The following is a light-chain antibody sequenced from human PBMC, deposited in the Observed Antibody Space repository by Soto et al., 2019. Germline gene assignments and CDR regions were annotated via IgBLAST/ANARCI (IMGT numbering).Light chain of an antibody. Sequence: DIQMTQSPSSLSASVGDRVTITCQASQDISNNLNWYQQKPGKAPKVLLYDASTLATGVPSMFSGIGPGTDSALTISGLPPEDFATYYCQHYDTLPLPVYTFGKGTKLDI. CDR2: DAS. J-gene: IGKJ2*01. V-gene: IGKV1-33*01. CDR1: QDISNN. CDR3: QHYDTLPLPVYT.